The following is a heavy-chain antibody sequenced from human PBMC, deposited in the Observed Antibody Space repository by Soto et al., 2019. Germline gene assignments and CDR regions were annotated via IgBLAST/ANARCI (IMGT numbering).Heavy chain of an antibody. J-gene: IGHJ3*02. CDR2: ISAYNGNT. Sequence: ASVKVSCKASGYTFTGYYMHWVRQAPGQGLEWMGWISAYNGNTNYAQKLQGRVTMTTDTSTSTAYMELRSLRSDDTAVYYCARVGGYDSSGYDAFDIWGQGTMVTVSS. D-gene: IGHD3-22*01. CDR1: GYTFTGYY. CDR3: ARVGGYDSSGYDAFDI. V-gene: IGHV1-18*04.